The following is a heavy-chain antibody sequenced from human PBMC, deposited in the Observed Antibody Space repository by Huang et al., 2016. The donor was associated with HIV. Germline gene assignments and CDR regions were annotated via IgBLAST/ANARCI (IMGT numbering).Heavy chain of an antibody. D-gene: IGHD7-27*01. V-gene: IGHV4-39*01. CDR2: IYYSGST. CDR1: GGSISTGSYS. J-gene: IGHJ4*02. Sequence: QVQLQESGPGLVKPSETLSLNCTVPGGSISTGSYSWGWIRQTPGKGLEWIATIYYSGSTNYNPSLKSRVTISVDTSQNQFSLKLSSVTAADTAIYYCARRLGNYFFDYWGQGTLVTVSS. CDR3: ARRLGNYFFDY.